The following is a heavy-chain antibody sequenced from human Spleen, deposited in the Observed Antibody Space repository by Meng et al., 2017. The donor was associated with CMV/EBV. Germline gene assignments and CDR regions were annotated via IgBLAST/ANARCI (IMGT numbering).Heavy chain of an antibody. V-gene: IGHV3-30*02. CDR1: GFTFSSNG. D-gene: IGHD2-2*01. J-gene: IGHJ4*02. CDR3: AKGGGYCSSTSCYVDY. Sequence: GESLKISCAASGFTFSSNGMHWVRQAPGKGLEWVAFIRYDGSNQYYPDSVKGRFTIPRDNPKNTLYLQMNSLRAEDTAVYHCAKGGGYCSSTSCYVDYWGQGTLVTVS. CDR2: IRYDGSNQ.